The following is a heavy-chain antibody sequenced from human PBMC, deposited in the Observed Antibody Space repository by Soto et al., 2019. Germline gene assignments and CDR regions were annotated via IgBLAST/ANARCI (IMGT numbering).Heavy chain of an antibody. V-gene: IGHV1-69*02. D-gene: IGHD2-2*01. Sequence: QVQLVQSGAEVKKPGSSVKVSCKASGGTFSSYTISWVRQAPGQGLEWMGRIIPILGIANYAQKFQGRVTITADNTTSTAYMDLSSLRSEGTAVYYCARPVYCSSTSSPNPYYYYGMDVWGQGTTVTVSS. CDR2: IIPILGIA. J-gene: IGHJ6*02. CDR1: GGTFSSYT. CDR3: ARPVYCSSTSSPNPYYYYGMDV.